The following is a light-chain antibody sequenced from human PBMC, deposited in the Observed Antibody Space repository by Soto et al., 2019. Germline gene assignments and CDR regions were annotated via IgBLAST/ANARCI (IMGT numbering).Light chain of an antibody. V-gene: IGKV3-20*01. CDR2: DAS. CDR3: QQYGSSPPSVT. CDR1: QSVSSY. J-gene: IGKJ5*01. Sequence: EIVLTQSPDTLSLSPGETATLSCRASQSVSSYLAWYQQKPGQAPRLLIYDASNRATGIPDRFSASGSGTDFTLTISRLEPEDFAVYYCQQYGSSPPSVTFGQGTRLEIK.